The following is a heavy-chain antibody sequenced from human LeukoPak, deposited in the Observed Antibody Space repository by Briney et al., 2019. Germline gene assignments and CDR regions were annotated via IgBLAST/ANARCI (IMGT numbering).Heavy chain of an antibody. V-gene: IGHV3-7*03. CDR2: IKKDGSEK. J-gene: IGHJ6*04. D-gene: IGHD2-15*01. CDR3: ARQRMVDV. CDR1: GFTFSSYW. Sequence: GGSLRLSCAASGFTFSSYWMSWGRQAPGKGLEWVASIKKDGSEKNYVDSVKGRFTISRDNAKNSLYLQMNSLSAEDTAIYYCARQRMVDVWGKGTTVSVSS.